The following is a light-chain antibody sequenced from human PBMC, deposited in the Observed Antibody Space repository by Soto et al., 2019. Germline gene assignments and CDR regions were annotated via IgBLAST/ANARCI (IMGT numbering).Light chain of an antibody. CDR2: DVS. V-gene: IGLV2-11*01. CDR3: CSYAGTFYV. CDR1: SSDFGGYNY. Sequence: QSALTQPRSVSGSPGQSVTISCTGTSSDFGGYNYVSWYQHHPGKAPKLMIYDVSERPSGVPDRFSGSKSGNTASLTISGLQDEDEADYYCCSYAGTFYVFGTG. J-gene: IGLJ1*01.